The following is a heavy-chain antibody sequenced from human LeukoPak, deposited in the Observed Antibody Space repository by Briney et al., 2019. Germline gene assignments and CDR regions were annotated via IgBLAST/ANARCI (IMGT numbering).Heavy chain of an antibody. CDR2: ISWNSDSI. V-gene: IGHV3-9*01. J-gene: IGHJ3*02. CDR1: GFTFDDYA. D-gene: IGHD3-22*01. Sequence: GGSLRLSCAASGFTFDDYAMHWVRQAPGKGLEWVSGISWNSDSIGYADSVKGRFTISRDNAKNSLYLQMNSLRAEDTALYYCAKDASSGYYRGGFRAFDIWGQGTMVTVSS. CDR3: AKDASSGYYRGGFRAFDI.